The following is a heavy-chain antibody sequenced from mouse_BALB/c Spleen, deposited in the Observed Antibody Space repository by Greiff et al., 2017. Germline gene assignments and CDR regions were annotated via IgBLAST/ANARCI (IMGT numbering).Heavy chain of an antibody. CDR1: GFTFSDYY. CDR2: ISDGGSYT. V-gene: IGHV5-4*02. J-gene: IGHJ4*01. CDR3: ARDITTVGVDY. D-gene: IGHD1-1*01. Sequence: EVQGVESGGGLVKPGGSLKLSCAASGFTFSDYYMYWVRQTPEKRLEWVATISDGGSYTYYPDSVKGRFTISRDNAKNNLYLQMSSLKSEDTAMYYCARDITTVGVDYWGQGTSVTVSS.